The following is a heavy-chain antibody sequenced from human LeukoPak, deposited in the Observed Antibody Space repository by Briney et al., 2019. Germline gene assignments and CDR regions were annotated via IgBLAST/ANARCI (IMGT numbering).Heavy chain of an antibody. D-gene: IGHD1-26*01. J-gene: IGHJ6*03. CDR2: IYTSGSI. Sequence: PSETLSLTCTVSGGSISSGSYYWRWIRQPAGKGLEWIGRIYTSGSINYNPSLKSRVTISVDTSKNQFSLKLSSVTAADTAVYYCASSGSYSYYYYMDVWGKGTTVTVSS. CDR3: ASSGSYSYYYYMDV. V-gene: IGHV4-61*02. CDR1: GGSISSGSYY.